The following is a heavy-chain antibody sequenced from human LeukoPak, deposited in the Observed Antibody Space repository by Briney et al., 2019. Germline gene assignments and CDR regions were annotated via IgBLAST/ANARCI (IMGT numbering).Heavy chain of an antibody. V-gene: IGHV3-15*01. CDR1: GFTFSNAW. J-gene: IGHJ4*02. CDR2: IKSKIDGETT. CDR3: TTELGLSFGVRYFDH. D-gene: IGHD3-10*01. Sequence: GGSLRLSCAASGFTFSNAWMSWVRQAPGKGLEWVGHIKSKIDGETTGYAAPVKGRFTISRDDSKNMLYLQMNSLKTEDAAVYYCTTELGLSFGVRYFDHWGQGTSATVSS.